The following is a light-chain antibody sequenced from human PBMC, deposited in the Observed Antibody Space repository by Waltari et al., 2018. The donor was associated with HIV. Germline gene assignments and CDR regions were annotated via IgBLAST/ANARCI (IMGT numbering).Light chain of an antibody. CDR3: QQYNNWLMYT. Sequence: EIVMTQSPDTLSVSPGEGATLSCRASTNVRSKVAWYQQKPGQAPRLLMYGASTRATGIPARFSGRGSGTEFTLTISSLQSEDFAVYYCQQYNNWLMYTFGQGTKVEIK. CDR1: TNVRSK. CDR2: GAS. J-gene: IGKJ2*01. V-gene: IGKV3-15*01.